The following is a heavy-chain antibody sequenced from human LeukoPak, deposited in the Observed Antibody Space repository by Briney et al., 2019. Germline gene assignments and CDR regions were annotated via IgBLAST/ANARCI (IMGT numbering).Heavy chain of an antibody. CDR3: AKDTEYYYDSSGYYFDY. J-gene: IGHJ4*02. CDR1: GFTFDDYA. D-gene: IGHD3-22*01. V-gene: IGHV3-9*01. Sequence: PGRSLRLSCAASGFTFDDYAMHWVRQAPGKGLEWVSGISWNSGSIGYADSVKGRFTISRDNAKNPPYLQMNSLRAEDTALYYCAKDTEYYYDSSGYYFDYWGQGTLVTVSS. CDR2: ISWNSGSI.